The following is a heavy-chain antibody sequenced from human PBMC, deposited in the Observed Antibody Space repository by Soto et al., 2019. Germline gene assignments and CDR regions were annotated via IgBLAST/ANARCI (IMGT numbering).Heavy chain of an antibody. CDR3: VKCTNDEGVHISGWCNWLEP. V-gene: IGHV3-23*01. CDR1: GFSLSNSA. J-gene: IGHJ5*02. CDR2: TVTTGGTA. Sequence: EVQLFESGGGLVQPGGSLRLSCAASGFSLSNSAMTWVRQAPGKGLQWLSATVTTGGTAFAESVKGRFSVSRDISKNTIYLQMNSLRVDDTAVYYCVKCTNDEGVHISGWCNWLEPWGQGSLVTVSS. D-gene: IGHD6-19*01.